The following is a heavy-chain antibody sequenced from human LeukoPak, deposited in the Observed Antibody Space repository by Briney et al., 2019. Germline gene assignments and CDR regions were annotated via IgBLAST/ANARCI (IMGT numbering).Heavy chain of an antibody. V-gene: IGHV1-46*01. Sequence: ASVKVSCKASGYTFTSYYMHWVRQAPGQGLEWMGIINPSGGSTSYAQKFQGRVTMTRDTSTSTVYMELSSLRSEDTAVYYCVRDDPDLIAVAGTLDYWGQGTLVTVSS. D-gene: IGHD6-19*01. J-gene: IGHJ4*02. CDR2: INPSGGST. CDR1: GYTFTSYY. CDR3: VRDDPDLIAVAGTLDY.